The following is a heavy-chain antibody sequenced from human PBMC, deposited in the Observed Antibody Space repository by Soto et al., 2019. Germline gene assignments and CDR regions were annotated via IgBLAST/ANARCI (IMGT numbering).Heavy chain of an antibody. J-gene: IGHJ6*03. CDR1: GGSLSGYF. CDR3: ASYHFLDLWTGSRHYMDV. CDR2: INHSGTA. V-gene: IGHV4-34*01. D-gene: IGHD3-9*01. Sequence: QVHLEQWGAGLLNPSETLSLTCAVYGGSLSGYFWSWWRQSPGKGLGWMGEINHSGTANYNPSLKTRVTISADASKHQFSLRLTSVTAADSATYYCASYHFLDLWTGSRHYMDVWSRGTPVTVSS.